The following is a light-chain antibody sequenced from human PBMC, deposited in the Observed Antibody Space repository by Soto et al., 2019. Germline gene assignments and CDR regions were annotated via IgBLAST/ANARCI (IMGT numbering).Light chain of an antibody. CDR1: QSVTSN. V-gene: IGKV3-15*01. CDR3: LQHNNWPFT. Sequence: EIVMTQSPATLSVSAGERATLSCRASQSVTSNLAWYQQKSGQAPRLLIYGASTRATGIPARFSGSGSGTEFTLIISSLQPEDFAVYYCLQHNNWPFTFGPGTKVDFK. CDR2: GAS. J-gene: IGKJ3*01.